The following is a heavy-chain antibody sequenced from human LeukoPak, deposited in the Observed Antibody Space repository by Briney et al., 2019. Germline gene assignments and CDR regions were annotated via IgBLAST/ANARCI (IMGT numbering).Heavy chain of an antibody. D-gene: IGHD4-17*01. Sequence: GGSLRLSCVASGFTFSGSAMHWVRQAAGKGLEWVARIRSKAGSYATEYAASVKGRFTIAREDSKNTAYLQMNSLKTEDTAVYYCTGGTTVTTLDYWGQGTLVTVSS. CDR3: TGGTTVTTLDY. CDR1: GFTFSGSA. CDR2: IRSKAGSYAT. V-gene: IGHV3-73*01. J-gene: IGHJ4*02.